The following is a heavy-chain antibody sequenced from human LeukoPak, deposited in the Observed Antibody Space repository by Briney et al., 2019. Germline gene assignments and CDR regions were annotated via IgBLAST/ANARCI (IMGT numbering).Heavy chain of an antibody. J-gene: IGHJ4*02. D-gene: IGHD1-26*01. CDR3: ARGKSGSSHFDY. CDR2: IYHSGST. CDR1: GGSISTSNW. V-gene: IGHV4-4*02. Sequence: PSGTLSLTCDVSGGSISTSNWWSWVRQPPGKGLEWIGEIYHSGSTNYNPYLKSRVTMSADKSKNQFSLKLSSVTAADTAVYYCARGKSGSSHFDYWGQGTRVTVSS.